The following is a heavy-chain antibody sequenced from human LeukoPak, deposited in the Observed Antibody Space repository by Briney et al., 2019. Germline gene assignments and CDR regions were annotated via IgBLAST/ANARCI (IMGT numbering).Heavy chain of an antibody. J-gene: IGHJ4*02. CDR3: ARLRGYDYVWGSYRYTSRGIDY. V-gene: IGHV4-4*07. Sequence: SETLSLTCTVSGGSISSYYWSWIRQPAGKGLEWIGRIYTSGSTNYNPSLKSRVTISVDTSKNQFSLKLSSVTAADTAVYYCARLRGYDYVWGSYRYTSRGIDYWGQGTLVTVSS. D-gene: IGHD3-16*02. CDR1: GGSISSYY. CDR2: IYTSGST.